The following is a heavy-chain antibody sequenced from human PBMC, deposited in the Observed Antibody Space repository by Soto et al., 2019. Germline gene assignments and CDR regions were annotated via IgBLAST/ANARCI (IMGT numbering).Heavy chain of an antibody. V-gene: IGHV3-30*18. Sequence: QVQLVESGGGVVQPGRSLRLSCASSGFTFSAYGMHWVRQAPGKGLEWVAVISHDGQNIKYAYSVKGRFTISRDNSRDTLYLLMKTLRIDDAALYHCAKDSEYVIGGYYYGAPDYWGQGTLVTSSA. J-gene: IGHJ4*02. CDR3: AKDSEYVIGGYYYGAPDY. CDR1: GFTFSAYG. D-gene: IGHD3-22*01. CDR2: ISHDGQNI.